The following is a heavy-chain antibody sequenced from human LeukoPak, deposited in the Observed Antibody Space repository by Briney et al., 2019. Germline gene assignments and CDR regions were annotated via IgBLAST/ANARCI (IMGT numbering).Heavy chain of an antibody. D-gene: IGHD3-9*01. J-gene: IGHJ5*02. Sequence: GASVKVSCKASGYTFTSYGISWVRQAPGQGLEWMGWISAYNGNTNYAQKLQGRVTMTTDTSTSTAYMELSSLRSEDTAVYYCARALRIRYFDPDRFDPWGQGTLVTVSS. V-gene: IGHV1-18*01. CDR1: GYTFTSYG. CDR2: ISAYNGNT. CDR3: ARALRIRYFDPDRFDP.